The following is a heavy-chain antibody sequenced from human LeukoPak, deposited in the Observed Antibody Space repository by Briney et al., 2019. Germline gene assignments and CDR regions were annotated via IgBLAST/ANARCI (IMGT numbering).Heavy chain of an antibody. J-gene: IGHJ4*02. CDR3: AKSLWFGDGDFDY. D-gene: IGHD3-10*01. CDR1: GFTFSSYG. Sequence: GGSLRLSCAASGFTFSSYGMHWVRQAPGKGLEWVAVIWYDGSNKYYADSVKGRFTISRDNSKNTLYLQMNSLRAEDTAVYYCAKSLWFGDGDFDYWGQGTLVTVSS. V-gene: IGHV3-30*02. CDR2: IWYDGSNK.